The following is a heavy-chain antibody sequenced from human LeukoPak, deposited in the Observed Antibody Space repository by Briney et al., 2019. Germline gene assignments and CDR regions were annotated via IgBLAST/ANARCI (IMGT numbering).Heavy chain of an antibody. CDR2: ISSSGST. V-gene: IGHV4-4*07. CDR1: GDSITYFY. Sequence: ETLSLTCSVSGDSITYFYWSWIRQAAGKGLEWIGRISSSGSTDYNASLKSRVTMSVDTSKNQFSLKLSSVTAADTAVYYCARGSGSNDFWSGYYLYYFDYWGQGTLVTVSS. J-gene: IGHJ4*02. CDR3: ARGSGSNDFWSGYYLYYFDY. D-gene: IGHD3-3*01.